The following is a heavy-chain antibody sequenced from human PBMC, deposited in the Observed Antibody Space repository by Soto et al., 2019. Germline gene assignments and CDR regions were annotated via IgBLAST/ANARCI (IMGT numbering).Heavy chain of an antibody. J-gene: IGHJ6*03. CDR1: EFTFSRHG. CDR3: ARERTFGDNKHNYMDV. CDR2: IWSDGSNE. V-gene: IGHV3-33*01. D-gene: IGHD3-10*01. Sequence: QMQLVESGGGVVQPGRSLRLSCAASEFTFSRHGMHWVRQAPGKGLQWVGVIWSDGSNEVYADSVKGRFIISRDNSKNTLYLQMNSLRAEDTAVYYCARERTFGDNKHNYMDVWGTGITVTVSS.